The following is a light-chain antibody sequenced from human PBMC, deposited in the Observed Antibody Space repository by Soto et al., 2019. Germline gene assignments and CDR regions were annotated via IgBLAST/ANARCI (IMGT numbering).Light chain of an antibody. CDR1: TGAVTSGYY. J-gene: IGLJ3*02. Sequence: QTVVTQEPSLTVSPGGTVTLTCASSTGAVTSGYYANWFQQKPGQAPRALISSTSNKHSWTPARFSGSLLGGKAALTLSGVQPEDEAEYYCLLFHRDAWVFGGGTKLTVL. V-gene: IGLV7-43*01. CDR2: STS. CDR3: LLFHRDAWV.